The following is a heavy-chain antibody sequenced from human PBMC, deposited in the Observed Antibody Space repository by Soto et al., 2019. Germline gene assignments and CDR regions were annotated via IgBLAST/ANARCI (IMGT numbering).Heavy chain of an antibody. D-gene: IGHD1-1*01. CDR1: GDSISTYY. V-gene: IGHV4-59*01. CDR2: IFYSGGT. J-gene: IGHJ4*02. CDR3: ARLQLVQKVIDY. Sequence: SETLSLTCTVSGDSISTYYWSWIRQPPGKGLQWIGYIFYSGGTAYNPSLKSRVTISLDMSKKQISLKLSSVATADTATYFCARLQLVQKVIDYWGQGTLVTVSS.